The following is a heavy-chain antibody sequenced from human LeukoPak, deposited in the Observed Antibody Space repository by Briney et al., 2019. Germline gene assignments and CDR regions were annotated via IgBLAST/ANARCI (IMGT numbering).Heavy chain of an antibody. D-gene: IGHD3-3*01. CDR2: INLSGST. V-gene: IGHV4-34*01. Sequence: KASETLSLTCAVYGGSFSGYYWSWIRQPPGKGLEWIGEINLSGSTNYNPSLKSRVTISVDTSKNQFSLKLSSVTAADTAVYYCARVGYDFWSGYVVQEENWFDPWGQGTLVTVSS. CDR1: GGSFSGYY. CDR3: ARVGYDFWSGYVVQEENWFDP. J-gene: IGHJ5*02.